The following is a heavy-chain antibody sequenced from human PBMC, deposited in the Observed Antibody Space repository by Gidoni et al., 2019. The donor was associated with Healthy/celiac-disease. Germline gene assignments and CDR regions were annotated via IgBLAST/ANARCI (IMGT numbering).Heavy chain of an antibody. D-gene: IGHD3-16*01. CDR1: GFPFRSYG. CDR3: ARDSRGTKDRSFDY. CDR2: ISYDGSNK. J-gene: IGHJ4*02. Sequence: QVQLVESGGGVVQPGRSLRLSCAASGFPFRSYGMPWVRQAPGKGLEWVAVISYDGSNKYYADSVKGRFTISRDNSKNTLYLQMNSLRAEDTAVYYCARDSRGTKDRSFDYWGQGTLVTVSS. V-gene: IGHV3-30*03.